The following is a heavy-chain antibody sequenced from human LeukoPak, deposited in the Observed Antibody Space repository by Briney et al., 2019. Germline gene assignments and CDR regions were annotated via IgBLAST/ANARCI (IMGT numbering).Heavy chain of an antibody. CDR2: IHPSGTL. Sequence: PSETLSLTCTVSGASFSSGDQYWNWIRQSPGKGLEWIGSIHPSGTLYNNPSLESRVTMSMDTSKNQFSLNLNSVTAADTAVYLCSRGLDSRKLGYWGQGTLVTVSS. D-gene: IGHD3-22*01. CDR3: SRGLDSRKLGY. V-gene: IGHV4-31*03. CDR1: GASFSSGDQY. J-gene: IGHJ4*02.